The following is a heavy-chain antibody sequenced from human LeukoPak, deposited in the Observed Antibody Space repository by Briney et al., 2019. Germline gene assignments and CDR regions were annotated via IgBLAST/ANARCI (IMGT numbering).Heavy chain of an antibody. J-gene: IGHJ4*02. V-gene: IGHV3-11*01. CDR3: AKDPDCTSGICYTFFDY. CDR2: ISSSGSSI. Sequence: GGSLRLSCAASGFIFSDYYMSWIRQAPGKGLEWVSYISSSGSSIYYADSVKGRFTISRDNSKNTLYLQMNSLRAEDTAVYYCAKDPDCTSGICYTFFDYWGQGTLVTVSS. D-gene: IGHD2-8*01. CDR1: GFIFSDYY.